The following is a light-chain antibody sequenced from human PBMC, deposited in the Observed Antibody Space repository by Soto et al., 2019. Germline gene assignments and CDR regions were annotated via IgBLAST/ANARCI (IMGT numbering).Light chain of an antibody. CDR3: QQYNRYSMWT. J-gene: IGKJ1*01. Sequence: DIQMTQSPSTLSASVGDRVTITCRASQSISSWLAWYQQKPGKAPKLLIYDASSLERGVPSRFSGSGSGTEFTLTISSLQPDDFATYYCQQYNRYSMWTFGQGTKVDIK. CDR2: DAS. V-gene: IGKV1-5*01. CDR1: QSISSW.